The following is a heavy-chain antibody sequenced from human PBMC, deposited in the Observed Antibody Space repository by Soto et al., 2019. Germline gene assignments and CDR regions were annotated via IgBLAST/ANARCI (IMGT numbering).Heavy chain of an antibody. J-gene: IGHJ4*02. CDR2: INAGNGNT. D-gene: IGHD5-18*01. V-gene: IGHV1-3*01. CDR3: ARSPGYSEGDY. CDR1: GYTFTSYA. Sequence: QVQLVQSGAEVKKPGASVKVSCKASGYTFTSYAMHWVRQAPGQRLEWMGWINAGNGNTKYSQKLQGRVTITRDTSASTAYMERSSLRSEDTAVYYWARSPGYSEGDYWGQRTLVTVSS.